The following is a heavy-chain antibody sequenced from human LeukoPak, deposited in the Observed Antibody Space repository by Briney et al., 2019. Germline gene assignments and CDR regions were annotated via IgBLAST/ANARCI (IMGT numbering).Heavy chain of an antibody. D-gene: IGHD6-19*01. CDR3: AKDSGSGYSSGWLTFDP. CDR1: GFTFDDYA. CDR2: ISWNCGSI. J-gene: IGHJ5*02. V-gene: IGHV3-9*01. Sequence: GRSLRLSCAASGFTFDDYAMHWVRRAPGKGLEWVSGISWNCGSIGYADSVKGRFTISRDNAKNSLYLQMNSLRAEDTALYYCAKDSGSGYSSGWLTFDPWGQGTLVTVSS.